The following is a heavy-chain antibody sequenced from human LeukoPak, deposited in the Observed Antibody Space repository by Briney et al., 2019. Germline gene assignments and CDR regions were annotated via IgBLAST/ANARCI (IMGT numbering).Heavy chain of an antibody. Sequence: SETLSLTCTVSGGSISNYYWSWIRRPPGKGLEWIGYIYYSGHTNYNPSLQSRVTISLDTSKNQFSLKVTSVTAADTAVYYCARHPFSDPFDYWGQGTLVTVSS. CDR1: GGSISNYY. V-gene: IGHV4-59*08. CDR2: IYYSGHT. D-gene: IGHD2-21*02. CDR3: ARHPFSDPFDY. J-gene: IGHJ4*02.